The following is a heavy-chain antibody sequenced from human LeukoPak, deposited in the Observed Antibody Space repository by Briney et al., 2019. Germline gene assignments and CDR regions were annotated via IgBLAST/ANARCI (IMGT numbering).Heavy chain of an antibody. V-gene: IGHV1-69*04. D-gene: IGHD1-26*01. Sequence: GASVKVSCKAPGGTFSSYAISWVRQAPGQGLEWMGRIIPILGIANYAQKFQGRVTITADKSTSTAYMELSSLRSEDTAVYYCATQGSGSYGVADDYWGQGTLVTVSS. CDR2: IIPILGIA. CDR3: ATQGSGSYGVADDY. CDR1: GGTFSSYA. J-gene: IGHJ4*02.